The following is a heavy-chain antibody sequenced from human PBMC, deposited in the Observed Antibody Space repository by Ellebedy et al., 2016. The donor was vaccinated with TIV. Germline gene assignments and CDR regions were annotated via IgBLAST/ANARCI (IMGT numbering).Heavy chain of an antibody. Sequence: GESLKISCAASGFTFSDYYMSWIRQAPGKGLEWISYISNSSDYTNYADSVKGRFSISRDNAKNSLYLQMNSLSAEDTAVYYCARDQGFGGVIVIWSAFDIWGQGTMVTVSS. V-gene: IGHV3-11*06. CDR3: ARDQGFGGVIVIWSAFDI. D-gene: IGHD3-16*02. CDR1: GFTFSDYY. J-gene: IGHJ3*02. CDR2: ISNSSDYT.